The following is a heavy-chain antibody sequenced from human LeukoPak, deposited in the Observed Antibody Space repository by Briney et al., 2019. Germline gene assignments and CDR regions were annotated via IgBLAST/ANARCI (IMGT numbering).Heavy chain of an antibody. D-gene: IGHD6-19*01. Sequence: SETLSLTCTASGGSISSYYWSWVRQPPGKGLEWIGHIHYSGSTNHNPSLKSRVTISVDTSKNQFSLKLSSVTAADTAVYYCARTDSRGRYGFDYWGQGTLVTVSS. CDR1: GGSISSYY. CDR2: IHYSGST. CDR3: ARTDSRGRYGFDY. V-gene: IGHV4-59*01. J-gene: IGHJ4*02.